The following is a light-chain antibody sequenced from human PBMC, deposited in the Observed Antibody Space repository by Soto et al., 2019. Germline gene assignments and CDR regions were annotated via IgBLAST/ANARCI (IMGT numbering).Light chain of an antibody. V-gene: IGLV2-14*03. Sequence: VLTQPASVFGSPGQSITISCTGTSSDVGGYNFVSWYQQHPGKAPKLMIYEVSNRPSGVSNRFSGSKSGNTASLTISGLQPEDEADYYCSSYTTSSTVVFGTGTKVTAL. J-gene: IGLJ1*01. CDR1: SSDVGGYNF. CDR3: SSYTTSSTVV. CDR2: EVS.